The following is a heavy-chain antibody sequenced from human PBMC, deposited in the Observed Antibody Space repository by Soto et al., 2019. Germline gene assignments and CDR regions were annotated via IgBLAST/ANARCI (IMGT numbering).Heavy chain of an antibody. CDR2: ISHDGRNK. Sequence: QVQLVESGGGVVQPGRSLRLSCAASGFTFDNYAMHWVRQPPGQGLEWVAVISHDGRNKYYADSVKGLFTISRDNSKSTLYLQMHRLRDEDTSVYYCERSEEARELSYGMDVWGQGTTVTGSS. V-gene: IGHV3-30*04. CDR1: GFTFDNYA. J-gene: IGHJ6*02. D-gene: IGHD1-7*01. CDR3: ERSEEARELSYGMDV.